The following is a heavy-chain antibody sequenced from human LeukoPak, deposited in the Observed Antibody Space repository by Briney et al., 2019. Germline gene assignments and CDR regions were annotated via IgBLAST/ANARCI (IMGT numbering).Heavy chain of an antibody. CDR3: ARDSHRQIGNDAFDI. Sequence: SETLSLTCTVSGGSISSYYWSWIRQPPGKGLEWIGYIYYSGSTNYNPSLKSRVTISVDTSKNQFSLKLSSVTAADTAVYYCARDSHRQIGNDAFDIWGQGSMVTVSS. D-gene: IGHD2/OR15-2a*01. CDR1: GGSISSYY. V-gene: IGHV4-59*12. J-gene: IGHJ3*02. CDR2: IYYSGST.